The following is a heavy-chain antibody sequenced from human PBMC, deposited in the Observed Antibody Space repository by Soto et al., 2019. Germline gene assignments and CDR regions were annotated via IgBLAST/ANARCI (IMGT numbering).Heavy chain of an antibody. D-gene: IGHD2-2*01. CDR1: GYSFTGYW. Sequence: GESLKISCKGFGYSFTGYWIARDRQKPGKGLNWMGIIYPVDSETRYSPPFKGQLTIPADKSISTAYLQWSSLKPSDTPINYCARQLLGFCSSPSCLNFYYYGRGVWGLGTTVTVSS. J-gene: IGHJ6*02. CDR2: IYPVDSET. CDR3: ARQLLGFCSSPSCLNFYYYGRGV. V-gene: IGHV5-51*01.